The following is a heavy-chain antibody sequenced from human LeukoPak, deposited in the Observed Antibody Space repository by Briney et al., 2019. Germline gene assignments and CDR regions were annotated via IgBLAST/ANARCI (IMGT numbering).Heavy chain of an antibody. D-gene: IGHD5-18*01. CDR1: GGSISSGGYY. CDR2: IYYSGST. Sequence: SETLSLTCTVSGGSISSGGYYWSWIRQHPGTGLEWIGYIYYSGSTYYNPSLKSRVTISVDTSENQFSLKLSSVTAADTAVYYCARDHLGGFYSYGSQSFDYWGQGTLVTVSS. J-gene: IGHJ4*02. V-gene: IGHV4-31*03. CDR3: ARDHLGGFYSYGSQSFDY.